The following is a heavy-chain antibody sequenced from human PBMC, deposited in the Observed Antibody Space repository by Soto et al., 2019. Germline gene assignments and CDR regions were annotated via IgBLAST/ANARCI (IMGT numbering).Heavy chain of an antibody. CDR1: GGSVSSVSCY. CDR2: ISSSGST. Sequence: QVQLQESGPGLVKPSETLSLTCTVSGGSVSSVSCYWSWIRQPPGKGLEWIGYISSSGSTNYNPSLKSRVTISVDTSKNQFSLKLSSVTAADTAVYFCARGFDYWGQGTLVTVSS. J-gene: IGHJ4*02. V-gene: IGHV4-61*01. CDR3: ARGFDY.